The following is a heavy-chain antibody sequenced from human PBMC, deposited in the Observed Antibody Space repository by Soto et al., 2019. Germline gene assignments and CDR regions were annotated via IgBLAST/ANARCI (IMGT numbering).Heavy chain of an antibody. CDR1: GDSISSGDYY. J-gene: IGHJ5*02. CDR2: IHYSGST. D-gene: IGHD3-3*01. CDR3: ARVVYISSKRFLARWFDP. V-gene: IGHV4-30-4*01. Sequence: PSETLSLTCTVSGDSISSGDYYWSWIRQPPGKGLEYIGYIHYSGSTYYNPSLKSRVTISVDTSKNQFSLKLSSVTATDTAVYYCARVVYISSKRFLARWFDPWGQGTLVTVSS.